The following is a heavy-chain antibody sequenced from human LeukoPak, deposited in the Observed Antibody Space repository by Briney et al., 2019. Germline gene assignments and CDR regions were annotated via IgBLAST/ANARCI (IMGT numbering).Heavy chain of an antibody. CDR2: ISYSGST. Sequence: SETLSLTCTVSGGSISSSSYYWGWIRQPPGKGLEWIGYISYSGSTNYNPSLKSRVTISVDTSKSQFSLKLSSVTAADTAVYYCARQQYSSSWYRIDYWGQGTLVTVSS. D-gene: IGHD6-13*01. CDR3: ARQQYSSSWYRIDY. CDR1: GGSISSSSYY. V-gene: IGHV4-61*05. J-gene: IGHJ4*02.